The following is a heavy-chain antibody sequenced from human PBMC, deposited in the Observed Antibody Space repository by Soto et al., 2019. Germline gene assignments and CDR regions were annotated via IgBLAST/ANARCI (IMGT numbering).Heavy chain of an antibody. CDR1: GGSISSHY. J-gene: IGHJ2*01. CDR2: ISDSGST. CDR3: ARLPQQKVRRDFWGWYCDL. V-gene: IGHV4-59*08. Sequence: QVQLQESGPGLAKPSETLSLTCTVSGGSISSHYWSWVRQSPGKGLEWIGYISDSGSTNYNPSLRRPANISVDTSKKQCSLKVSCVTAADTAVYYCARLPQQKVRRDFWGWYCDLWGRGTLVTVSS. D-gene: IGHD6-13*01.